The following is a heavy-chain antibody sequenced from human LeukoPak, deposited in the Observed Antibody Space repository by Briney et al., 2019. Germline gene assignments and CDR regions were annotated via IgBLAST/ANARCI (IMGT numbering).Heavy chain of an antibody. CDR3: ARVWATMVRGAVSSFDY. CDR1: GGSISSYY. CDR2: IYTSGST. D-gene: IGHD3-10*01. Sequence: PSETLSLTCTVSGGSISSYYWSWIRQPAGKGLEWIGRIYTSGSTNYNPSLKSRVTMSVDTSKNQFSLKLSSVTAADTAVYYCARVWATMVRGAVSSFDYWGQGTLVTVSS. V-gene: IGHV4-4*07. J-gene: IGHJ4*02.